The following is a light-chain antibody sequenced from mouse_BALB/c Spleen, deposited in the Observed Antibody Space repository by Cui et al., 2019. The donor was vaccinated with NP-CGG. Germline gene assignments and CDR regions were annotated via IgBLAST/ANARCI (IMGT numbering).Light chain of an antibody. Sequence: QAVVTQESAFTTSPGETVTLTCRSSTGAVTTSNYANWVQEKPDHFFTGLIGGTNNRAPGVPARFSGSLIGDKAALTITGAQTEDEAIYFCTLWYSNHWVFGGGTKLTVL. CDR2: GTN. V-gene: IGLV1*01. CDR3: TLWYSNHWV. J-gene: IGLJ1*01. CDR1: TGAVTTSNY.